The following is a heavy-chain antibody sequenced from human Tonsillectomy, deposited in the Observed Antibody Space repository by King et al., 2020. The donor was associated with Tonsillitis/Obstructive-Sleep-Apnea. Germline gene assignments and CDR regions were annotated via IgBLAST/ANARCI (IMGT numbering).Heavy chain of an antibody. V-gene: IGHV4-59*08. J-gene: IGHJ4*02. CDR2: IYYSGST. Sequence: QLQESGPGLVKPSETLSLTCTVSGGSISSYYWSWIRQPPGKGLEWIGYIYYSGSTNYNPSLKSRVTISVDTSKNQFSLKLSPVTAADTAVYYCARRYRDGAVAGPFDYWGQGTLVTVSS. CDR3: ARRYRDGAVAGPFDY. CDR1: GGSISSYY. D-gene: IGHD6-19*01.